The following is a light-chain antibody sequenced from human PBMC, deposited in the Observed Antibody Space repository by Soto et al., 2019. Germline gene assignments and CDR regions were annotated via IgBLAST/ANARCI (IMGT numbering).Light chain of an antibody. CDR2: GAS. Sequence: EIVMTQSPATLSVSPGERATLSCRASQSVSSSYLAWYQQKPGQAPRLLIYGASNRATGTPARFSGSGSGTDFTLTVSSLEPEDFAVYYCSQRSTWPQITFGHGTRLEIK. CDR1: QSVSSSY. CDR3: SQRSTWPQIT. V-gene: IGKV3D-20*02. J-gene: IGKJ5*01.